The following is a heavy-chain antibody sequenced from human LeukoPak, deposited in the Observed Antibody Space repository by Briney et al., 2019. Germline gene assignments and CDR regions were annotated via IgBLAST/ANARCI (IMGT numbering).Heavy chain of an antibody. CDR2: ISTSSSYI. CDR3: ARETYYYDSSGAYYYYYMDV. Sequence: GGSLRLSCAASGFTFSSYTMNWVRQAPGEGLEWVSSISTSSSYIYYADSVKGRFTISRDNAKNSLYLQMNSLRAEDTAVYYCARETYYYDSSGAYYYYYMDVWGKGTTVTVSS. CDR1: GFTFSSYT. D-gene: IGHD3-22*01. V-gene: IGHV3-21*01. J-gene: IGHJ6*03.